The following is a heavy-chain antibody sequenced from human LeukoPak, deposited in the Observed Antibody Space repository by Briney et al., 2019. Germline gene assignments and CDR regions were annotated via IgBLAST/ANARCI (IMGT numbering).Heavy chain of an antibody. D-gene: IGHD6-13*01. CDR2: ISAYNGNT. V-gene: IGHV1-18*01. CDR3: ARVCRIAAAGTGVRWFDP. J-gene: IGHJ5*02. Sequence: ASVTVSCKASGYTFTSYGISWVRQAPGQGLEWMGWISAYNGNTNYAQKLQGRVTMTTDTSTSTAYMELRSLRSDDTAVYYCARVCRIAAAGTGVRWFDPWGQGTLVTVSS. CDR1: GYTFTSYG.